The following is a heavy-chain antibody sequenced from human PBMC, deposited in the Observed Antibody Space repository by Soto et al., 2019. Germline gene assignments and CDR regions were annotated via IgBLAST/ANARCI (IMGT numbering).Heavy chain of an antibody. Sequence: ASVKVSCKVSGCTLTELSMHWVRQAPGKGLEWMGGFDPEDGETIYAQKFQGRVTMTEDTSTDTAYMELSSLRSEDTAVYYCATAATTGTTSEYYYYYYGMDVWGQGTTVTVSS. CDR1: GCTLTELS. CDR3: ATAATTGTTSEYYYYYYGMDV. J-gene: IGHJ6*02. D-gene: IGHD1-1*01. V-gene: IGHV1-24*01. CDR2: FDPEDGET.